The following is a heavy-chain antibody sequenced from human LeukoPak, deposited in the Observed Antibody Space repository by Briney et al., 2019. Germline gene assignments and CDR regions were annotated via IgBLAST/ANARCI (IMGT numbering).Heavy chain of an antibody. CDR2: ISGGGGST. D-gene: IGHD6-13*01. V-gene: IGHV3-23*01. CDR1: GFTFSSYA. CDR3: ADAAGTATHFDY. Sequence: GGSLRLSCAASGFTFSSYAMSWVRQAPGKGLEWVSTISGGGGSTYYADSVKGPFTISRDNSKNTLYLQMNSLRAEDTAVYYCADAAGTATHFDYWGQGTLVTVSS. J-gene: IGHJ4*02.